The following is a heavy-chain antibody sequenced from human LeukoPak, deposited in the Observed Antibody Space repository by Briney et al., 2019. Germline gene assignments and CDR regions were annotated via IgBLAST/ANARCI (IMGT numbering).Heavy chain of an antibody. CDR3: AIRYCSSTSRGPRAFYGMDV. CDR1: GCTFTSYD. CDR2: MNPNSGNT. Sequence: ASVKVSCKASGCTFTSYDINWVRQATGQGLEWMGWMNPNSGNTGYAQKFQGRVTMTRNTSISTAYMELSSLRSEDTAVYYCAIRYCSSTSRGPRAFYGMDVWGQGTTVTVSS. D-gene: IGHD2-2*01. V-gene: IGHV1-8*01. J-gene: IGHJ6*02.